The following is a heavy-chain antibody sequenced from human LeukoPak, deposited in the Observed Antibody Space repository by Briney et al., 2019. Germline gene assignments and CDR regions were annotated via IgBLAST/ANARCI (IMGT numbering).Heavy chain of an antibody. CDR3: AFSSYYLQGNYYMDV. D-gene: IGHD1-26*01. V-gene: IGHV1-18*04. J-gene: IGHJ6*03. Sequence: ASVKVSCKASGYTFIGYYMHWVRQAPGQGLEWMGWISGYNGNTNYAQNLQGRVTMTTDTSTSTVYMELRSLRSDDTAVYYCAFSSYYLQGNYYMDVWGKGTTVTVSS. CDR2: ISGYNGNT. CDR1: GYTFIGYY.